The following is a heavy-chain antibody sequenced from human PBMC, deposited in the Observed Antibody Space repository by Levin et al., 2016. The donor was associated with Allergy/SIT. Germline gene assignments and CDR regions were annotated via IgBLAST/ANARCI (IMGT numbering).Heavy chain of an antibody. V-gene: IGHV4-61*02. J-gene: IGHJ6*02. Sequence: SETLSLTCTVSGGSISSASYYWNWIRQPAGKGLEWIGRMYPSGTTKYNPSLKSRVTISVDTSKNQFSLKVRSVTAADTAVYYCARDGVSVGPDYYYYGMDIWGQGTTVTVSS. CDR1: GGSISSASYY. CDR3: ARDGVSVGPDYYYYGMDI. CDR2: MYPSGTT. D-gene: IGHD5-12*01.